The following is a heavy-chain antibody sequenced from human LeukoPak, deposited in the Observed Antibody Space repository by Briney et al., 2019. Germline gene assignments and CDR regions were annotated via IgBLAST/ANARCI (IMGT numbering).Heavy chain of an antibody. J-gene: IGHJ4*02. D-gene: IGHD3-22*01. V-gene: IGHV3-30-3*01. CDR3: ARSAMIVVVTTLDY. Sequence: GRSLRLSCAAYGFTFSSYAMHWVRQAPGEGLEWVAVISYDGSNKYYADSVKGRFTISRDNSKNTLYLQMNSLRAEETAVYYCARSAMIVVVTTLDYWGQGTLVTVSS. CDR2: ISYDGSNK. CDR1: GFTFSSYA.